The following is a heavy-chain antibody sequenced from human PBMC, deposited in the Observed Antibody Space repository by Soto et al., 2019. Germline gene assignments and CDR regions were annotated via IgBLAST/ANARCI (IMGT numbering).Heavy chain of an antibody. CDR3: ARRGPGTDFDY. Sequence: EVQLLESGGGLVQPGGSLRLSCAASGFTFSSYAMNWVRQAPGKGLEWVSVVSGSGGSTYYADSVQGRFTISRDNSKNTLYLQMNSLRAEDTAIYYCARRGPGTDFDYWGQGTLVTVSS. J-gene: IGHJ4*02. V-gene: IGHV3-23*01. D-gene: IGHD6-13*01. CDR1: GFTFSSYA. CDR2: VSGSGGST.